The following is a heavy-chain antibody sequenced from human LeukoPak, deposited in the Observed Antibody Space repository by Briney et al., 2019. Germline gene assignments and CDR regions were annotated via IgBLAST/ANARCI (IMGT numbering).Heavy chain of an antibody. CDR3: ARSSTTSAYYYYYYSMDV. CDR1: GGSISSYY. D-gene: IGHD1-1*01. V-gene: IGHV4-4*07. CDR2: IYTSGST. Sequence: SETLSLTCTVSGGSISSYYWSWIRQPAGKGLEWIGRIYTSGSTNYNPSLKSRVTMSVDTSKNQFSLKLSSVTAADTAVYYCARSSTTSAYYYYYYSMDVWGNGTTVTVSS. J-gene: IGHJ6*03.